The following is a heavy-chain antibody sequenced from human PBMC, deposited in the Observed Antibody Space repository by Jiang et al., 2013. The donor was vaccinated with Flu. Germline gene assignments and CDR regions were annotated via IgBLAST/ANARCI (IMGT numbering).Heavy chain of an antibody. CDR3: ARSGRDGYNFAHDY. CDR1: TFSSYA. D-gene: IGHD5-24*01. Sequence: TFSSYAISWVRQAPGQGLEWMGGIIPIFGTANYAQKFQGRVTITADESTSTAYMELSSLRSEDTAVYYCARSGRDGYNFAHDYWGQGTLVTVSS. J-gene: IGHJ4*02. V-gene: IGHV1-69*01. CDR2: IIPIFGTA.